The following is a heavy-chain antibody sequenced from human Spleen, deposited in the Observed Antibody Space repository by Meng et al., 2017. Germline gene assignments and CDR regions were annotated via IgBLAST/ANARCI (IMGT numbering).Heavy chain of an antibody. CDR3: AREKSPGHFDY. J-gene: IGHJ4*02. Sequence: QVQLVQSGAEVKKPGASVKVSCKASGYTFTGYYIHWVRQAPGQGLEWMGRINPNSGGTRYAEKFQGRVTMTRDTSISTAYMDLSRLRSDDTAVYYCAREKSPGHFDYLGQGILVTVSS. CDR2: INPNSGGT. V-gene: IGHV1-2*06. CDR1: GYTFTGYY.